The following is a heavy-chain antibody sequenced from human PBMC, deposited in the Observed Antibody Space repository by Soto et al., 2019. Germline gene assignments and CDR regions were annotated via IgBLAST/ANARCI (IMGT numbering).Heavy chain of an antibody. J-gene: IGHJ4*01. CDR1: GFTFSSYA. D-gene: IGHD3-10*02. CDR3: VRDRDLYRDMFHADL. V-gene: IGHV3-48*02. Sequence: PGGSLRLSCAASGFTFSSYAMSWVRQAPGKGLVWVSHINSDGSTIVYADSVKGRFTISADNAENSVILQMNSLRDEDSAVYFCVRDRDLYRDMFHADLWGQGTLVTVSS. CDR2: INSDGSTI.